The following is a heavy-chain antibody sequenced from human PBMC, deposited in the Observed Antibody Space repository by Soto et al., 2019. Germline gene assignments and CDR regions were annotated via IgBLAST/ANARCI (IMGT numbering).Heavy chain of an antibody. CDR3: AHRPPGYDYYSDY. D-gene: IGHD5-12*01. V-gene: IGHV2-5*02. J-gene: IGHJ4*02. CDR2: MYWDEDK. Sequence: QITLKESGPTLEKPTQTLTLTCTFSGFSLSTRGVALGWFRQPPGKALEWLALMYWDEDKWYSPSLKSRLTITYDAAINQVVLTMTNMDPADTATYYCAHRPPGYDYYSDYGGQETLVTDS. CDR1: GFSLSTRGVA.